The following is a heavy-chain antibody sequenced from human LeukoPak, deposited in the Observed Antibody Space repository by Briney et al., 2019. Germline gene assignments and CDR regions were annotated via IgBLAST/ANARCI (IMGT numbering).Heavy chain of an antibody. J-gene: IGHJ4*02. CDR1: GFTFSAYG. Sequence: GGSLRLSCAASGFTFSAYGMHWVRQAPGKGLEWVAVVSNDGTKKDYADSVKGRFIISRDNSKNTLYLQMNGLRAEDTAVYYCAKPHGYSFTNYFDYWGQGTLVTVSS. D-gene: IGHD5-18*01. V-gene: IGHV3-30*18. CDR2: VSNDGTKK. CDR3: AKPHGYSFTNYFDY.